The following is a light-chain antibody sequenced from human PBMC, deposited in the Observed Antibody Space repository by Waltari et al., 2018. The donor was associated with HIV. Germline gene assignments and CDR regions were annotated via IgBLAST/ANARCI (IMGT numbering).Light chain of an antibody. J-gene: IGLJ2*01. CDR3: SSYTSSITLVL. CDR1: SSDVGGYNY. V-gene: IGLV2-14*01. CDR2: EVS. Sequence: QSALTQPASVSGSPGQSITISCNGTSSDVGGYNYVSWYQQHPGKAPKPMIYEVSNRPSVASNRFSCSQSGNTASLTISVLQAEDEANYYCSSYTSSITLVLFGGGTTLTVL.